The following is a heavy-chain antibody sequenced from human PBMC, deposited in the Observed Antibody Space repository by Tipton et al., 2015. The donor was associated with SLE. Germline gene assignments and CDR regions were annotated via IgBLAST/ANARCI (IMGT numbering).Heavy chain of an antibody. Sequence: SLRLSCAASGFTFSSYWMSWVRQAPGKGLEWVANIKQDGSEKYYVDSVKGRFTISRDNAKNSLYLQMNSLTAEDTAVYYCARALVGVNGAFDIWGQGTMVTASS. CDR3: ARALVGVNGAFDI. V-gene: IGHV3-7*01. D-gene: IGHD1-26*01. CDR2: IKQDGSEK. CDR1: GFTFSSYW. J-gene: IGHJ3*02.